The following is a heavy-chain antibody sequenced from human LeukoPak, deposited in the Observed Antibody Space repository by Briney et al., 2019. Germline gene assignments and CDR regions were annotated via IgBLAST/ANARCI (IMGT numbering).Heavy chain of an antibody. CDR3: AKDVLGSYGSDDAFDI. CDR2: ISGSDDST. Sequence: GGSLRLSCAASGFTFSNYAMNWVRQAPGKGLEWVSTISGSDDSTYYADSVKGRFTISRDNSKNTLYLQMNSLRAEDTAVYYCAKDVLGSYGSDDAFDIWGQGTMVTVSS. D-gene: IGHD5-18*01. V-gene: IGHV3-23*01. CDR1: GFTFSNYA. J-gene: IGHJ3*02.